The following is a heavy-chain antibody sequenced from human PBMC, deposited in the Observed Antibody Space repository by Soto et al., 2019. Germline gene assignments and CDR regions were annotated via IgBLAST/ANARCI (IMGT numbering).Heavy chain of an antibody. CDR2: IFVSSTTI. Sequence: EVQLVESGGGLVQPGGSLRLSCVASGFTFSSYSMVWVRQAPGKGLEWIAYIFVSSTTIHYADSVKGRFTVSRDNTQNSLFLLMKSLRAEDTAIYYGGSGKGWAFDYWGQGTQVIVSS. CDR3: GSGKGWAFDY. CDR1: GFTFSSYS. J-gene: IGHJ4*02. V-gene: IGHV3-48*04. D-gene: IGHD6-19*01.